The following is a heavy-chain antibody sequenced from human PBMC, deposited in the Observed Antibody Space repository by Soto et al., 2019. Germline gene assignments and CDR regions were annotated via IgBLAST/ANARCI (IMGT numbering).Heavy chain of an antibody. Sequence: PSETLSLTCAVSGGSISSGGYSWSWIRQPPGKGLEWIGYIYHSGSTYYNPSLKSRVTISVDRSKNQFSLKLSSVTAADTAVYYCARGSADPQGYDSSGYYSYWGQGTLVTV. CDR2: IYHSGST. D-gene: IGHD3-22*01. J-gene: IGHJ4*02. CDR1: GGSISSGGYS. CDR3: ARGSADPQGYDSSGYYSY. V-gene: IGHV4-30-2*01.